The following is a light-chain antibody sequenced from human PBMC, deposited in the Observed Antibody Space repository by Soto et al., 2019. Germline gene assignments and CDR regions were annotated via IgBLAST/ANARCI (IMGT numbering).Light chain of an antibody. J-gene: IGKJ1*01. CDR1: QSVGSD. V-gene: IGKV3-15*01. Sequence: DIVMTQSPGSLSVSPLERVTLSFRASQSVGSDLAWYQQKPGQAPRLLSYGASTRATGIPARFSGSGSGTEFTLTISSLQSEDFAVYYCQQYNNWPRTFGQGTKVDIK. CDR3: QQYNNWPRT. CDR2: GAS.